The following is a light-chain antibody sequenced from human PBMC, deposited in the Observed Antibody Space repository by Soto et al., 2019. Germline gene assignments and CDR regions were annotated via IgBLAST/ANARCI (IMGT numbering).Light chain of an antibody. Sequence: QSALTQPPSASGSPGQSVTISCTGTSNDVGGYNYVSWYQQHPGKATKLMIHEVSKRPSGVPDRFSGSKSGNTASLTVSGLLTEDEADYYCSSYEGANTVVFGGGTKVTVL. CDR1: SNDVGGYNY. CDR2: EVS. V-gene: IGLV2-8*01. CDR3: SSYEGANTVV. J-gene: IGLJ2*01.